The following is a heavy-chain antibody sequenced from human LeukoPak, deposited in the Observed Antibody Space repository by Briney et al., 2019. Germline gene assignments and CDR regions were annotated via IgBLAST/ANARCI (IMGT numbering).Heavy chain of an antibody. V-gene: IGHV3-48*03. CDR1: GFTFSSYE. Sequence: GGSLRLSCAASGFTFSSYEMNWVRQAPGKGLEWVSYISSSGSTIYYADSVKGRFTISRDNSKNTLYLQMNSLRAEDTAVYYCAKETYYYDSSGYYYVDAFDIWGQGTMVTVSS. D-gene: IGHD3-22*01. CDR3: AKETYYYDSSGYYYVDAFDI. J-gene: IGHJ3*02. CDR2: ISSSGSTI.